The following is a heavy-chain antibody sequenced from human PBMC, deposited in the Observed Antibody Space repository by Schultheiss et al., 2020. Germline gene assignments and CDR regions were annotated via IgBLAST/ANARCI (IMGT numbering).Heavy chain of an antibody. J-gene: IGHJ3*01. CDR3: ASGLPSGF. V-gene: IGHV4-59*01. CDR1: GGSMSYFY. Sequence: SETLSLTCTVSGGSMSYFYWNWIRQSPGKGLEWIGYIHYSGSTNYNPSLKSRVTISVDTSKNHFSLKLSSVTAADTAVYYCASGLPSGFWGQGTMVTVSS. CDR2: IHYSGST. D-gene: IGHD2-15*01.